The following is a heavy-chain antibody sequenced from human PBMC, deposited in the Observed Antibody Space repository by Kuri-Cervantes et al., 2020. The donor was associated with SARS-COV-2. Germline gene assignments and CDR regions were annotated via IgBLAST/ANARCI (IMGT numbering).Heavy chain of an antibody. J-gene: IGHJ4*01. D-gene: IGHD3-10*01. CDR2: IYYSENT. V-gene: IGHV4-59*01. CDR1: GGSISGYY. Sequence: SETLSLTCTVSGGSISGYYWTWIRQPPGKGLEWIGNIYYSENTKYNPSLKSRVIISIDTSKNQLSLNLSSVTATDTAVYYCARGGSVSTASLLWGHGTLVTVSS. CDR3: ARGGSVSTASLL.